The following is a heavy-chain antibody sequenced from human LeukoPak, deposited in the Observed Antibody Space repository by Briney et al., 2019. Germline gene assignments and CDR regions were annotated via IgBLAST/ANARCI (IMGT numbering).Heavy chain of an antibody. CDR3: AKAPVGSSWLEDYFDY. CDR1: GFTFRNYG. Sequence: PGRSLRLSCTASGFTFRNYGMPWVRQAPGKGLEWVAVISSDGRIDYYMDSVKGRFSISRDNSKNTLYLQMNSLRAEDTAVYYCAKAPVGSSWLEDYFDYWGQGTLVTVSS. V-gene: IGHV3-30*18. CDR2: ISSDGRID. J-gene: IGHJ4*02. D-gene: IGHD6-13*01.